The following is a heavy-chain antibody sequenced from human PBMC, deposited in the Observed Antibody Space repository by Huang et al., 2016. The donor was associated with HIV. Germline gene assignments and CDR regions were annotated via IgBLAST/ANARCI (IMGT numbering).Heavy chain of an antibody. CDR1: GGSIRSSDYH. Sequence: QLLLQESGPGLVKPSEALALTCAVSGGSIRSSDYHWGWIRQPPGKGLEWIGSIYYKGSTHYSPALESRGTVAVDTSKDLVFLNRTAMTAADTAVYYCARHREGPVAYYSGWGSHLNYMDVWGRGRTVVVSS. V-gene: IGHV4-39*01. J-gene: IGHJ6*03. D-gene: IGHD3-10*01. CDR2: IYYKGST. CDR3: ARHREGPVAYYSGWGSHLNYMDV.